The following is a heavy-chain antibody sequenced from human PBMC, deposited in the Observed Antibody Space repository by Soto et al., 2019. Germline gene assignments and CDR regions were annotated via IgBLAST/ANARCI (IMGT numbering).Heavy chain of an antibody. D-gene: IGHD3-16*01. CDR3: ARIQGDSKEMAYTYTHYGMDV. CDR2: IDWDDDK. J-gene: IGHJ6*02. V-gene: IGHV2-70*01. CDR1: GFSLSTSGMC. Sequence: SGPTLVNPTQTLTLTCTFSGFSLSTSGMCVSWIRQPPGKALEWLALIDWDDDKYYSTSLKTRLTISKDTSKNQVVLTMTNMDPVDTATYHCARIQGDSKEMAYTYTHYGMDVWGQGT.